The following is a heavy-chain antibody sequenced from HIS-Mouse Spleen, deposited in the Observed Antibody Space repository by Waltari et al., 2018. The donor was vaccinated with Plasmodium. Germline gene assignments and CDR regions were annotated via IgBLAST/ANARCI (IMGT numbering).Heavy chain of an antibody. CDR2: INHRGST. D-gene: IGHD3-3*01. J-gene: IGHJ2*01. CDR1: GGSFSGYY. CDR3: ARVTSSGVYWYFDL. V-gene: IGHV4-34*01. Sequence: QVLLQQWGAGLLKPSETLSLTCAVYGGSFSGYYWSWIRQPPGKGLEWIGEINHRGSTNYNPSLKSRVTISVDTSKNQFSLKLSSVTAADTAVYYCARVTSSGVYWYFDLWGRGTLVTVSS.